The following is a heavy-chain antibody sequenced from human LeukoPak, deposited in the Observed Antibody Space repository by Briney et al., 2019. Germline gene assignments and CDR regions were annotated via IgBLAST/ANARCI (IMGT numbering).Heavy chain of an antibody. V-gene: IGHV1-46*01. D-gene: IGHD3-22*01. CDR1: GYTFTTYY. CDR2: INPSGGST. Sequence: ASLKVSCKASGYTFTTYYMHWVRQAPGQGLEWMGIINPSGGSTSYAQKFQGRVTMIRDMSTSTVYMELGSLRSEDTAVYYCARDPTLYYYDSSGYYLDYWGQGTLVTVSS. CDR3: ARDPTLYYYDSSGYYLDY. J-gene: IGHJ4*02.